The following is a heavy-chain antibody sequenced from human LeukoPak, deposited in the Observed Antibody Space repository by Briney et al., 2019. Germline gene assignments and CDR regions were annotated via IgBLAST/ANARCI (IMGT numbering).Heavy chain of an antibody. D-gene: IGHD6-13*01. V-gene: IGHV3-30*04. Sequence: TGGSLRLSCAASGFTFSSYAMHWVRQAPGKGLEWGAVISYDGSNKYYADSVKGRFTISRDNSKNALYLQMNSLRAEDTAVYYCARDRSRYSSRWYVGYFDLWGRGTLVTVSS. J-gene: IGHJ2*01. CDR1: GFTFSSYA. CDR2: ISYDGSNK. CDR3: ARDRSRYSSRWYVGYFDL.